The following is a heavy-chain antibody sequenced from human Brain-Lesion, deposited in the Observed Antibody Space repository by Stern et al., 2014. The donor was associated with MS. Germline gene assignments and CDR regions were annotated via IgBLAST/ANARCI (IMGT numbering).Heavy chain of an antibody. CDR3: ARDQRGITIFGVVTDYYYLGMDV. Sequence: VQLVQSGAEVKKPGASVKVSCKTSGYIFTGYYINWVRQAPGQGLEWMAWVNPNTGGKKYAQKFQGRVTMSRDTSISTAYVELSSLTSDDTAVYYCARDQRGITIFGVVTDYYYLGMDVWGQGTTVTVSS. J-gene: IGHJ6*02. CDR2: VNPNTGGK. D-gene: IGHD3-3*01. V-gene: IGHV1-2*02. CDR1: GYIFTGYY.